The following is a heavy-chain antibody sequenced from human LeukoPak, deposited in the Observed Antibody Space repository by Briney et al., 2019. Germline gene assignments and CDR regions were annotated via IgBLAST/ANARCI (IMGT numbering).Heavy chain of an antibody. CDR2: ISGSGGST. CDR3: AKDCRSLGGGDCYSRFDP. Sequence: GGSLRLSCAASGFTFSNAWMSWVRQAPGKGLEWVSAISGSGGSTYYADSVKGRFTISRDNSKNTLYLQMNSLRAEDTAVYYCAKDCRSLGGGDCYSRFDPWGQGTLVTVSS. V-gene: IGHV3-23*01. D-gene: IGHD2-21*02. J-gene: IGHJ5*02. CDR1: GFTFSNAW.